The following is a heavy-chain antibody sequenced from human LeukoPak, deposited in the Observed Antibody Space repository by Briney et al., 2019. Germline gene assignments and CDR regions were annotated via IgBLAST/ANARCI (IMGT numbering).Heavy chain of an antibody. Sequence: PSETLSLTCTVSGGSISSYYWSWIRQPPGKGLEWIGYIYYSGSTNYNPSLKSRVTISVDTSKNQFSLKLSSVTAADTAVYYCARGNYDSSGYYQFDIWGQGTMVTVSS. CDR3: ARGNYDSSGYYQFDI. V-gene: IGHV4-59*01. CDR1: GGSISSYY. J-gene: IGHJ3*02. CDR2: IYYSGST. D-gene: IGHD3-22*01.